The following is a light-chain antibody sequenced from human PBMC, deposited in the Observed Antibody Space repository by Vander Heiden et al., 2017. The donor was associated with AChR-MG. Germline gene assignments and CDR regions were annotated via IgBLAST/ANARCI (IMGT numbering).Light chain of an antibody. CDR2: AAS. CDR1: QSISSY. J-gene: IGKJ4*01. V-gene: IGKV1-39*01. Sequence: DIQMTQSPSSLSASVGDRVTITCRASQSISSYLNWYQQKPGKAPKLLIYAASSLQSGVPSRFSGSGSGTDFTLTISSLQPEDFATYYCQHNDSTHPLTFGGGTKVEIK. CDR3: QHNDSTHPLT.